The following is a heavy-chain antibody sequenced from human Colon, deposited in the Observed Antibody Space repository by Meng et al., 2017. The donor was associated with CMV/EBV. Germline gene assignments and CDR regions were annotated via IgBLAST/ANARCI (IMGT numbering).Heavy chain of an antibody. V-gene: IGHV3-13*01. J-gene: IGHJ4*02. CDR1: GITFSTYD. CDR2: IGTAADT. Sequence: GGSLRLSCVASGITFSTYDMHWVRQSPGKGLEWVAAIGTAADTYYADSVKGRFTISRDNAKNSLYLQMSSLRAGDTAVYYCARPLSPRSAYSALLAFWGQGTLVTVSS. D-gene: IGHD2-15*01. CDR3: ARPLSPRSAYSALLAF.